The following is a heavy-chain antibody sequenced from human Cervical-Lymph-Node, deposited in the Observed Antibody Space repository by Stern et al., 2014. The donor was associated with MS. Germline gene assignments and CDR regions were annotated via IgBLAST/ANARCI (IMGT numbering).Heavy chain of an antibody. CDR1: GFIFADYA. CDR3: TGGIAIFG. CDR2: ISSIPNGGTT. Sequence: EVQLVESGGGLVQPGRSLRLSCTSSGFIFADYALRWFRQAPGKGLEWVGFISSIPNGGTTQYAPSVKGRFTISRDDSKSIAYLQMNSLKTEDTAVYYCTGGIAIFGWGRGTLVTVSS. D-gene: IGHD3-9*01. V-gene: IGHV3-49*03. J-gene: IGHJ4*02.